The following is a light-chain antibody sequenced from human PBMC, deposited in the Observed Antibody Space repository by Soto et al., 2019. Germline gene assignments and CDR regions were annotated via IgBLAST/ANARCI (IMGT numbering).Light chain of an antibody. CDR3: QQLNSYPIT. CDR2: DAS. V-gene: IGKV1-5*01. Sequence: GDRVTITCRASQSISSWLAWYQQKPGKAPKLLIYDASSLESGVPSRFSGSGSGTEFTLTISSLQTDDFATYYCQQLNSYPITFGQGTRLEIK. J-gene: IGKJ5*01. CDR1: QSISSW.